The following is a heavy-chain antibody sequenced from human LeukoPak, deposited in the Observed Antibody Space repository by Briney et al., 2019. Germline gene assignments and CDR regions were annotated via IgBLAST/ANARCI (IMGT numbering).Heavy chain of an antibody. CDR2: IYYSGST. D-gene: IGHD4-11*01. V-gene: IGHV4-39*01. J-gene: IGHJ4*02. Sequence: SETLSLTCSVSGGSIIISGYYWGWIRQPPGKGLEWIGSIYYSGSTYYNPSLKSRVTISVDTSKNQFSLKLTSVTAADTATYYCARHYSTDPFDYWGQGTPVTVSS. CDR1: GGSIIISGYY. CDR3: ARHYSTDPFDY.